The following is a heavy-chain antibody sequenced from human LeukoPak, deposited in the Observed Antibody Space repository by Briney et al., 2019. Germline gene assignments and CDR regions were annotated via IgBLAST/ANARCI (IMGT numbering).Heavy chain of an antibody. Sequence: ASVKVSCKASGYTFTSYDINWVRQATGQGLERMGWIGTSSGSTNYAQKLQGRVTMTTDTSTSTAYMEPRSLRSDDTAVYYCAKGTGDVGYYFDYWGQGTLVTVSS. CDR1: GYTFTSYD. D-gene: IGHD1-1*01. V-gene: IGHV1-18*01. J-gene: IGHJ4*02. CDR3: AKGTGDVGYYFDY. CDR2: IGTSSGST.